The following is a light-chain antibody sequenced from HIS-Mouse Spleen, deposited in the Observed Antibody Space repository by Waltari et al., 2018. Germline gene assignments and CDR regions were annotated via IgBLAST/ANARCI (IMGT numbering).Light chain of an antibody. CDR3: CSYAGSYTGV. J-gene: IGLJ1*01. CDR1: SSDVGGYNS. V-gene: IGLV2-11*01. CDR2: DVS. Sequence: QSALTQPRSVSGSPGQSAPISCTGTSSDVGGYNSVPRYQQHPGKAPKLMIYDVSKRPSGVPDRFSGSKSGNTASLTISGLQAEDEADYYCCSYAGSYTGVFGTGTKVTVL.